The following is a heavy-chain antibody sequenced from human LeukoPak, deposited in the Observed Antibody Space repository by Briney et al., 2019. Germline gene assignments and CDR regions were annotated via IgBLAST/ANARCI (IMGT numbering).Heavy chain of an antibody. J-gene: IGHJ6*03. D-gene: IGHD2-21*01. CDR3: ATPGVRDYYYYLDV. Sequence: PGGSLRLSCAASGFTFSSYSMNWVRQAPGKGLEWIAYMSSSMNTIYYADAVKGRFTVSRDNANNSVHLQMSSLRAEDTAVYYCATPGVRDYYYYLDVWGTGTTVTVSS. CDR1: GFTFSSYS. CDR2: MSSSMNTI. V-gene: IGHV3-48*04.